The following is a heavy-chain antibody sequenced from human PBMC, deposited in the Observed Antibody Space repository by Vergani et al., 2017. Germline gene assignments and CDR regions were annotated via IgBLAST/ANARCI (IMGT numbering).Heavy chain of an antibody. V-gene: IGHV1-2*02. CDR3: ARVRRTLVRGVIPMHWFDP. D-gene: IGHD3-10*01. CDR2: INPNSGGT. Sequence: QVQLVQSGAEVKKPGASVKVSCKASGYTFTGYYMHWVRQAPGQGLEWMGWINPNSGGTNYAQKFQGRVTMTRDTSISTAYMELSRLRSDDTAVYYCARVRRTLVRGVIPMHWFDPWGQGTLVTVSS. J-gene: IGHJ5*02. CDR1: GYTFTGYY.